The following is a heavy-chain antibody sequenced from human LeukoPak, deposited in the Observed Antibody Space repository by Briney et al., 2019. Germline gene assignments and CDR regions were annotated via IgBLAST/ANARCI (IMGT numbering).Heavy chain of an antibody. D-gene: IGHD3-22*01. CDR1: GFTFSSYA. V-gene: IGHV3-23*01. CDR3: ARDPFHYYDSSGGDAFDI. J-gene: IGHJ3*02. Sequence: PGGSLRLSCAASGFTFSSYAMSWVRQAPGEGLEWVSAISGSGGSTYYADSVKGRFTISRDNAKNSLYLQMNSLRAEDTAVYYCARDPFHYYDSSGGDAFDIWGQGTMVTVSS. CDR2: ISGSGGST.